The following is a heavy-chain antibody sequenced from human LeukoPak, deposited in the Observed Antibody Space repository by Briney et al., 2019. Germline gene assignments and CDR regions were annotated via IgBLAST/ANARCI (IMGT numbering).Heavy chain of an antibody. CDR3: ARLSHYYYYYMDV. CDR2: IYTSGST. J-gene: IGHJ6*03. V-gene: IGHV4-4*09. Sequence: SETLSLTCTVSGGSISSYYWSWLRQPPGKGLEWIGYIYTSGSTNYNPSLKSRVTISVDTSKNQFSLKLSSVTAADTAVYYCARLSHYYYYYMDVWGKGTTVTVSS. CDR1: GGSISSYY.